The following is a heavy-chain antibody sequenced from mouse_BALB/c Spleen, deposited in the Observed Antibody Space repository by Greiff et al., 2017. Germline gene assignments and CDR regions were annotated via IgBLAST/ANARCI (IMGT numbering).Heavy chain of an antibody. CDR1: GFTFTDYY. CDR3: ARANWDYAMDY. D-gene: IGHD4-1*01. Sequence: EVQRVESGGGLVQPGGSLRLSCATSGFTFTDYYMSWVRQPPGKALEWLGFIRNKANGYTTEYSASVKGQFTISRDNSQSILYLQMNTLRAEDSATYYCARANWDYAMDYWGQGTSVTVSS. CDR2: IRNKANGYTT. J-gene: IGHJ4*01. V-gene: IGHV7-3*02.